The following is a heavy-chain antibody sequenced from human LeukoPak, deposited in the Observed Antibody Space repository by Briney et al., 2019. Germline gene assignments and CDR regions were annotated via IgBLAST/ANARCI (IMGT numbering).Heavy chain of an antibody. CDR1: GFTFSSYA. J-gene: IGHJ3*02. D-gene: IGHD6-19*01. Sequence: PGGSLRLSCAASGFTFSSYAMSWVRQAPGKGLEWVSAISGSGGSTYYADSVKGRFTISRDNSKNTLYLQMNSLRAEDMAVYYCAKGQWLRPKHDAFDIWGQGTMVTVSS. V-gene: IGHV3-23*01. CDR3: AKGQWLRPKHDAFDI. CDR2: ISGSGGST.